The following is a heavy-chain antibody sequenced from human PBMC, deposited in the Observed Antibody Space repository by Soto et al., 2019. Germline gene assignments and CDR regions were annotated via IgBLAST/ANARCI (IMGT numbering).Heavy chain of an antibody. CDR1: GGSISSSSYY. CDR3: ARKVPQPFDYYYYYCMAF. CDR2: IYYSGST. V-gene: IGHV4-39*01. J-gene: IGHJ6*02. D-gene: IGHD6-13*01. Sequence: QLQLQESGPGLLKPSETLSLTCTVSGGSISSSSYYWGWIRQPPGKGLEWIGSIYYSGSTYYNPSLKSRVTISVDTTKNQFSLNLRSVTATDTAVYYCARKVPQPFDYYYYYCMAFWGQGTTFTVSS.